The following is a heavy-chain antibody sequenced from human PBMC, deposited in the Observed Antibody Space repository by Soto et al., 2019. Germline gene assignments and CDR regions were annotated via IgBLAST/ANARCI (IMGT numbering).Heavy chain of an antibody. J-gene: IGHJ4*02. CDR2: ISDSGGTT. V-gene: IGHV3-23*01. CDR3: ARDSYDIFDY. Sequence: GGSLRLSCAASGFTVSFYAMNWVRQAPGKGLEWVSGISDSGGTTSYADSVKGRFTISRDNAKNTLYLQMNSLRAEDTAVYYCARDSYDIFDYWGQGTLVTVSS. CDR1: GFTVSFYA. D-gene: IGHD3-9*01.